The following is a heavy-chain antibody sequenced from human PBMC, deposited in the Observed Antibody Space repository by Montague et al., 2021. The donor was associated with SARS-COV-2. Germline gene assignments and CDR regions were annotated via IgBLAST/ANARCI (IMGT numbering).Heavy chain of an antibody. V-gene: IGHV3-23*03. J-gene: IGHJ4*02. D-gene: IGHD1-26*01. CDR2: IHSGPSYA. Sequence: SLRLSCAASGFTFSSHDMTWVRQAPGKGLEWVSIIHSGPSYASYAGSVKGRFTISRDNSKNTLYLQMNSLRAEDTAVYYCAKGVGQKSSAVDYWGQGTQVTVSS. CDR3: AKGVGQKSSAVDY. CDR1: GFTFSSHD.